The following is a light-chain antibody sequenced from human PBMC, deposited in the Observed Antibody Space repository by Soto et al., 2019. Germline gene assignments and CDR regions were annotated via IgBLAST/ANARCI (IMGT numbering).Light chain of an antibody. Sequence: QSALTQPASVSGSPGQSITISCTGTNSDIGGYNYVSWYQQHPGKVPKLMIYEVTNRPSGVSNRFSGSKSGNTASLTISGLQTEDEGDYYCSSYTSSSRLAVFGGGTQLTVL. CDR1: NSDIGGYNY. CDR3: SSYTSSSRLAV. V-gene: IGLV2-14*01. J-gene: IGLJ7*01. CDR2: EVT.